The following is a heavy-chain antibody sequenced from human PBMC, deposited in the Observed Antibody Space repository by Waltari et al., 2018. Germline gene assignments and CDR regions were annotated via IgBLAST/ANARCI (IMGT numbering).Heavy chain of an antibody. CDR3: ARETSKRFDY. CDR1: GFTLGSYS. Sequence: EVQLVESGGGLVQLGGSLRLTCAASGFTLGSYSMSWVGQSQGKGLEGSSYIISTSSSSDYADSGKGRFAISRDNAKNSLYLQMDNLRTEDTAVYYCARETSKRFDYWGQGALVTVSS. CDR2: IISTSSSS. J-gene: IGHJ4*02. V-gene: IGHV3-48*04.